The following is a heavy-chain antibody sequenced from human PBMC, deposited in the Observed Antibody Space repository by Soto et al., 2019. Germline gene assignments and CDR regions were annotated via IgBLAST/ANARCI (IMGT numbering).Heavy chain of an antibody. J-gene: IGHJ4*02. CDR2: IHHSGTT. CDR1: SDSISTSNW. D-gene: IGHD3-9*01. CDR3: ARGYYDILTGYYAFDY. Sequence: QVQLRESGPGLVKPSGTLSLTCAVSSDSISTSNWWSWVRQPPGKGLEWIAEIHHSGTTNYNPSLKSRVTISVDKSKNQFSLKLTSVTAADTAVYYCARGYYDILTGYYAFDYWGQGTLVTVSS. V-gene: IGHV4-4*02.